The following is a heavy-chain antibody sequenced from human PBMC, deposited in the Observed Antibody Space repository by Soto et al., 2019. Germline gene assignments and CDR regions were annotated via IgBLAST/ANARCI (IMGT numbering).Heavy chain of an antibody. D-gene: IGHD6-19*01. CDR1: GFTFSDYA. J-gene: IGHJ4*02. Sequence: VQLVESGGGVVQPGRSLRLSCAASGFTFSDYAMHWVRQAPGKGLEWVAVVSHDGRNTHYADSVKGRFTIPRDSSKNTGALEMTSLGAEDTAVYYCAKGGRQWLVTSDFNYWGQGALVTVSS. V-gene: IGHV3-30*18. CDR3: AKGGRQWLVTSDFNY. CDR2: VSHDGRNT.